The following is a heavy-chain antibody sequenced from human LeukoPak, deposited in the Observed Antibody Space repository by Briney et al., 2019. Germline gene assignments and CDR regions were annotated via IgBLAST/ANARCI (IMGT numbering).Heavy chain of an antibody. CDR1: GYTFTGYY. D-gene: IGHD1-26*01. V-gene: IGHV1-2*02. Sequence: ASVKVSCKDSGYTFTGYYMHWVRQAPGQGLEWMGWINPNSGGTNYAQKVQGRVTMTGDTSISTAYMELSRLRSDDTAVYYCARWGSGSYYAPFFDYWGQGTLVTVSS. CDR2: INPNSGGT. J-gene: IGHJ4*02. CDR3: ARWGSGSYYAPFFDY.